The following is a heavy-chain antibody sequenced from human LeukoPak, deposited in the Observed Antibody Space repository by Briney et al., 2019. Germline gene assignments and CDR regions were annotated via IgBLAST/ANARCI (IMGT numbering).Heavy chain of an antibody. D-gene: IGHD4-23*01. CDR3: ARDRGAQSHSAESGGFEY. V-gene: IGHV1-2*02. Sequence: ASVKVSCKASGYTFTGYYMHWVRQAPGQGLEWMGWINPNSGGTNYAQKFQGRVTMTRDTSISTAYMELSRLISDDTAVYYCARDRGAQSHSAESGGFEYWGQRTMVTVSS. J-gene: IGHJ4*03. CDR1: GYTFTGYY. CDR2: INPNSGGT.